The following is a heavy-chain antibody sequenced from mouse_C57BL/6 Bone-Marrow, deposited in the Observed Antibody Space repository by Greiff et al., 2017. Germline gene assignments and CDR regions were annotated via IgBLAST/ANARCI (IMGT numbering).Heavy chain of an antibody. CDR3: ARRGDSSGPYYAMDY. J-gene: IGHJ4*01. D-gene: IGHD3-2*02. CDR1: GYAFTNYL. CDR2: INPGSGGT. V-gene: IGHV1-54*01. Sequence: QVQLQQSGAELVRPGTSVKVSCKASGYAFTNYLIEWVKQRPGQGLEWIGVINPGSGGTNYNEKFKGKATLTADKSSSTAYMQLSSLTSEDSAVYCCARRGDSSGPYYAMDYWGQGTSVTVSS.